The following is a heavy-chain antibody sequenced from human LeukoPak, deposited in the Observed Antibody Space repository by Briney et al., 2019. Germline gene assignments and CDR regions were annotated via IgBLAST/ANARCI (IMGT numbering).Heavy chain of an antibody. CDR3: ASNSYYYGSGSSYDY. V-gene: IGHV3-11*01. J-gene: IGHJ4*02. CDR2: ISSSGSTI. Sequence: GGSLRLSCAASGFTFSDYYMSWIRQAPGKGLEWVSYISSSGSTIYYADSVKGRFTISRDNAGNSLYLQMNSLRAEDTAVYYCASNSYYYGSGSSYDYWGQGTLVTVSS. CDR1: GFTFSDYY. D-gene: IGHD3-10*01.